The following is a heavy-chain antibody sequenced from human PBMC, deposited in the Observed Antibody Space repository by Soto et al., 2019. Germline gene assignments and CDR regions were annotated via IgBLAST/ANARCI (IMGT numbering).Heavy chain of an antibody. Sequence: ASVKVSCKASGGAFSSYAISWVRQAPGQGLEWMGGIIPIFGTANYAQKFQGRVTITADESTSTAYMELSSLRSEDTAVYYCARANWSALRIKHNWFDPWGQGTLVTVSS. CDR3: ARANWSALRIKHNWFDP. CDR2: IIPIFGTA. D-gene: IGHD3-3*01. CDR1: GGAFSSYA. V-gene: IGHV1-69*13. J-gene: IGHJ5*02.